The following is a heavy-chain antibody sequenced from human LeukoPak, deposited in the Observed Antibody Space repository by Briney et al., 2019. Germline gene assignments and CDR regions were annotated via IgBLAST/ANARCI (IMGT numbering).Heavy chain of an antibody. CDR1: GFTFSSYG. V-gene: IGHV3-33*01. CDR2: IWYDGSNK. D-gene: IGHD2-2*01. J-gene: IGHJ6*03. Sequence: GRSLRLSCAASGFTFSSYGMHWVRPAPGKGLEWVAVIWYDGSNKYYADSVKGRFTISRDNSKNTLYLQMNSLRAEDTAVYYCARTSFPRENYYYYMDVWGKGTTVTVSS. CDR3: ARTSFPRENYYYYMDV.